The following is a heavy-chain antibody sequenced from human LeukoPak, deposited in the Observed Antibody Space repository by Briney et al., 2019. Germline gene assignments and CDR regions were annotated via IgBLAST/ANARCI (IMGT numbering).Heavy chain of an antibody. CDR1: GYTFTQYG. D-gene: IGHD3-22*01. CDR2: IIPILGIA. J-gene: IGHJ3*01. CDR3: ARGLYYYEG. Sequence: GASVKVSCRASGYTFTQYGITWVRQAPGQGLEWMGRIIPILGIANYAQKFQGRVTITADKSTSTAYMELSSLRSEDTAVYYCARGLYYYEGWGQGTMVTVSS. V-gene: IGHV1-69*04.